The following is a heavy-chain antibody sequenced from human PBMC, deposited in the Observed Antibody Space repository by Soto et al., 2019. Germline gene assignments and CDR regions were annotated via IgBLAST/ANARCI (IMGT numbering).Heavy chain of an antibody. CDR1: GFTFSDYY. D-gene: IGHD3-9*01. CDR3: AAIRYFEAFDI. V-gene: IGHV3-11*03. CDR2: ISSSSSYT. J-gene: IGHJ3*02. Sequence: GGSLRLSCAVSGFTFSDYYMSWIRQAPGKGLEWVSYISSSSSYTNYADSVKGRFTISRDNAKNSLYLQMNSLRAEDTAVYYCAAIRYFEAFDIWGQGTMVTVSS.